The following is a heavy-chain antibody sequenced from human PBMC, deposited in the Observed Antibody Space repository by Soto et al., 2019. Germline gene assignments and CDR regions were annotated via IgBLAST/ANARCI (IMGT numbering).Heavy chain of an antibody. CDR3: ASLHGARFDP. V-gene: IGHV4-4*08. D-gene: IGHD4-17*01. CDR2: ISSSGYT. CDR1: GGSISTYY. Sequence: SETLSLTCTVSGGSISTYYWTWIRQPPGKGLEWIGYISSSGYTNYNASLKSRITISIDTSQNQFSLKLTSVTAADTAVYYCASLHGARFDPWGQGTLVTVSS. J-gene: IGHJ5*02.